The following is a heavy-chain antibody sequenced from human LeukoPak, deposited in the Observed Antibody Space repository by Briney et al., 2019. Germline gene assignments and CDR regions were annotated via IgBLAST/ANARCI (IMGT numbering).Heavy chain of an antibody. CDR1: GGSISSSSYY. CDR2: IYYSGST. D-gene: IGHD3-10*01. Sequence: PSETLSLTCTVSGGSISSSSYYWGWIRQPPGKGLEWIGSIYYSGSTYYNPSLKSRVTISVDTSKNQFSLKLSSVTAADTAVYYCARDRLLWFGEYYYYMDVWGKGTTVTVSS. J-gene: IGHJ6*03. V-gene: IGHV4-39*07. CDR3: ARDRLLWFGEYYYYMDV.